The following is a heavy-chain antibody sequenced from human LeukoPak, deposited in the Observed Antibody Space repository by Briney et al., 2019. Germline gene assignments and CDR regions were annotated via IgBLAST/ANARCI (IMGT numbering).Heavy chain of an antibody. CDR2: ISAYNGNT. J-gene: IGHJ4*02. D-gene: IGHD1-7*01. CDR1: GYTFTSYG. V-gene: IGHV1-18*01. Sequence: ASVKVSCKASGYTFTSYGISWVRQAPGQGLEWMGWISAYNGNTNYAQKLQGRVTITTDTSTSTAHMELRSLRSDDTAVYYCARDLTHWSYPYYFDYWGQGTLVTVSS. CDR3: ARDLTHWSYPYYFDY.